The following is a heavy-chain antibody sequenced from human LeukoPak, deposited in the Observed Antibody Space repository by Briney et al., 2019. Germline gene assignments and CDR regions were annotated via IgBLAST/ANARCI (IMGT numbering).Heavy chain of an antibody. V-gene: IGHV4-59*01. CDR2: IYYTGST. Sequence: SETLSLTCTVSGGSISSYYWSWIRQPPGKGLEWIGYIYYTGSTNYSPSLKSRVTISVDTSKNQFSLKLSSVTAADTAVYYCARGGYYDYVWGSYRTYYFDYWGQGTLVTVSS. D-gene: IGHD3-16*02. CDR3: ARGGYYDYVWGSYRTYYFDY. CDR1: GGSISSYY. J-gene: IGHJ4*02.